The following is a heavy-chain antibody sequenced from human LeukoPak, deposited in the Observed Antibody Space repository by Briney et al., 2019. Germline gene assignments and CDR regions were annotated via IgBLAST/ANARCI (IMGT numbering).Heavy chain of an antibody. CDR3: ARGLNYYDSSGYYYSIDY. CDR1: GGSISSSSYY. J-gene: IGHJ4*02. D-gene: IGHD3-22*01. V-gene: IGHV4-39*07. Sequence: SETLSLTCTVSGGSISSSSYYWGCIRQPPGKGLEWIGSIYYSGSTYYNPSLKSRVTISVDTSKNQFSLKLSSVTAADTAVYYCARGLNYYDSSGYYYSIDYWGQGTLVTVSS. CDR2: IYYSGST.